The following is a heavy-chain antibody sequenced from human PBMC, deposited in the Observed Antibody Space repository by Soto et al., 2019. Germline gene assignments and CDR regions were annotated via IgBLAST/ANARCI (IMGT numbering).Heavy chain of an antibody. CDR1: GFTFNTYA. V-gene: IGHV3-23*01. Sequence: EVRLLESGGGLVQPGGSLRLSCAASGFTFNTYAMNWGRQAPGKGLEWVSAVSGSGVTTYYADSVKGRFTISRDNSTNTLYVQMNSLRTEDTAVYYFQDWGQGTLVTVSS. CDR3: QD. J-gene: IGHJ1*01. CDR2: VSGSGVTT.